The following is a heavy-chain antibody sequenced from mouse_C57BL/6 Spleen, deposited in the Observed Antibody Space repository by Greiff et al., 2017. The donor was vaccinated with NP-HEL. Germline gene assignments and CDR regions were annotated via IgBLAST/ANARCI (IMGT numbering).Heavy chain of an antibody. D-gene: IGHD2-4*01. J-gene: IGHJ3*01. CDR2: SRNKANDYTT. CDR3: ARDDYDDGWFAY. V-gene: IGHV7-1*01. CDR1: GFTFSDFY. Sequence: EVQLMESGGGLVQSGRSLRLSCATSGFTFSDFYMEWVRQAPGKGLEWIAASRNKANDYTTEYSASVKGRFIVSRDTSQSILYLQMNALRAEDTAIYYCARDDYDDGWFAYWGQGTLVTVSA.